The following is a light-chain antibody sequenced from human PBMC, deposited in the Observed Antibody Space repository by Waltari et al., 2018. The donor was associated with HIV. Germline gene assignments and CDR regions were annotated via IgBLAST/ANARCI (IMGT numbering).Light chain of an antibody. CDR1: QGINTD. J-gene: IGKJ4*01. Sequence: IQLTQSPSLLSASVGNRVTITCQASQGINTDLAWYQQQPGKAPKLLIYAASTLHRGDPARFSGSASGTEFTLTISSLQPEELATYYWQLLHSYRRSFGGGTKVEIK. V-gene: IGKV1-9*01. CDR3: QLLHSYRRS. CDR2: AAS.